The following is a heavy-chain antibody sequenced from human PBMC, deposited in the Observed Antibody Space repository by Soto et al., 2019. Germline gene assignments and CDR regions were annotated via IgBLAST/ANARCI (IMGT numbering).Heavy chain of an antibody. CDR3: ARAYYDILTGYYYYGMDV. Sequence: ASVKVSCKASGYTFTNYGISWVRQAPGQGLEWMGWITGYNANTNYPQKLQGRVTMSVDTSKNQFSLKLSSVTAADTAVYYCARAYYDILTGYYYYGMDVWGQGTTVTVSS. D-gene: IGHD3-9*01. V-gene: IGHV1-18*04. CDR1: GYTFTNYG. J-gene: IGHJ6*02. CDR2: ITGYNANT.